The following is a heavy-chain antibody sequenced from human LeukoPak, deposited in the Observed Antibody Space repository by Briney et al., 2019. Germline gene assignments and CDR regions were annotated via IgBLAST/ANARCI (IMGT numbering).Heavy chain of an antibody. CDR2: ITSGSSHI. CDR3: ARGVSGAAYFNYFMDA. Sequence: GGSLRLSCAASGFSFNSYSMNWVRQAPGKELEWVSSITSGSSHIYYADSMKGRFTISRDNAKKSVYLQMDSLRTEDTAAYYCARGVSGAAYFNYFMDAWGKGTTVTVSS. D-gene: IGHD2-8*01. V-gene: IGHV3-21*01. J-gene: IGHJ6*03. CDR1: GFSFNSYS.